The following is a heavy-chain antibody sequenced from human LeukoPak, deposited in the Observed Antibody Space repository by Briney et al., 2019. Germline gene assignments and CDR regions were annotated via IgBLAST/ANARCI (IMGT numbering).Heavy chain of an antibody. CDR3: ARPYLDYYDSSGYPDY. V-gene: IGHV3-66*04. Sequence: GGSLRLSCAASGFTFSSYWMHWVRQAPGKGLEWVSVIYSGGSTYYADSVKGRFTISRDNSKNTLYLQMNSLRAEDTAVYYCARPYLDYYDSSGYPDYWGQGTLVTVSS. J-gene: IGHJ4*02. CDR1: GFTFSSYW. D-gene: IGHD3-22*01. CDR2: IYSGGST.